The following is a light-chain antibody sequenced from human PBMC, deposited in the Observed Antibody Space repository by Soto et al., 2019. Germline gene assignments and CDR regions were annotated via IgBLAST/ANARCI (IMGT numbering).Light chain of an antibody. Sequence: EVVLTQSPATLSLSPGETATLSCRASHNVDIYLAWYQQKPGQAPRLLIYDASNRATGIPARFSGSGSGTDFTLPISSLEPEDSAVYYCQPRKQLTPLSFGQGTRLE. CDR1: HNVDIY. CDR2: DAS. CDR3: QPRKQLTPLS. V-gene: IGKV3-11*01. J-gene: IGKJ5*01.